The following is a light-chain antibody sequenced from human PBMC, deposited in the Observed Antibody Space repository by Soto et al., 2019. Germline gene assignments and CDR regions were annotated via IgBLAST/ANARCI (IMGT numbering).Light chain of an antibody. J-gene: IGLJ2*01. CDR3: SSYTSSSTPVV. V-gene: IGLV2-14*01. Sequence: QSVLTQPASVSGSPGQSITISCSGTSSDVGGYTYVSWYQQNPGKAPKLMIYDVSNRPSGVSNRFSGSKSGNTASLTISGRQAEDEADYYCSSYTSSSTPVVFGGGTKLTVL. CDR2: DVS. CDR1: SSDVGGYTY.